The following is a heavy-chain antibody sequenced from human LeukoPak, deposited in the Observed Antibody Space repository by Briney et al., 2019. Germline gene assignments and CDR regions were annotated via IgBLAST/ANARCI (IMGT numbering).Heavy chain of an antibody. Sequence: GGSLRLSCAASGFTFSRFGMNWLRQAPGKGLEWLSYISDNNSTMAYANSVKGRFTISRDNAKNSLYLQMNSLRAEDTAVYYCASPLGSTFHIWGQGTVVTVSS. V-gene: IGHV3-48*01. CDR2: ISDNNSTM. CDR3: ASPLGSTFHI. J-gene: IGHJ3*02. D-gene: IGHD1-26*01. CDR1: GFTFSRFG.